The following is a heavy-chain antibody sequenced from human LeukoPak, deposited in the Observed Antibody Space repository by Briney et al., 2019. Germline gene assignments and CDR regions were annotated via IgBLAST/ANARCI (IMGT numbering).Heavy chain of an antibody. CDR1: GGSISNYY. D-gene: IGHD4-17*01. V-gene: IGHV4-59*01. J-gene: IGHJ3*02. CDR2: IYYSGTT. Sequence: PSETLSLTCTVSGGSISNYYWTWIRQPPGKGLEWIGNIYYSGTTNYYPSLKSRVTISVDTSKNQFSLKVNSVTAADTAVYYCARVVDRVNYGYDALDIWGQGTTVTVPS. CDR3: ARVVDRVNYGYDALDI.